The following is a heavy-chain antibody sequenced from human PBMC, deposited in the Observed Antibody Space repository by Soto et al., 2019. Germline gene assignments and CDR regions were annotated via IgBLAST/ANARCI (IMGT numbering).Heavy chain of an antibody. CDR2: IFDSGST. CDR3: ARDAQLSCHRWFAP. CDR1: GDSISSYS. Sequence: SETLSLSCTVSGDSISSYSWSWIRQPPGKGLEWIGYIFDSGSTNYNPSLKSRVTISVDTSKNQFSLKVISVTAADTAVYYCARDAQLSCHRWFAPWGQGTLVTVSS. D-gene: IGHD3-10*01. V-gene: IGHV4-59*01. J-gene: IGHJ5*02.